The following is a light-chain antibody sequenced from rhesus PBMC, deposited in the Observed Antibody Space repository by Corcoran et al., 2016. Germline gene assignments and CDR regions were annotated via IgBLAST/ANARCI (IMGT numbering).Light chain of an antibody. J-gene: IGKJ1*01. CDR2: KVL. CDR1: PMISTW. CDR3: LRYMCSRT. Sequence: DIQMTQSPSSLSASVGDTVTITCRARPMISTWLDWYQQKPGKAPKLLLHKVLSLQSGVPSRFSGSGAGTDCPLTIGGQQPEDFATYYCLRYMCSRTYGQGTKVEI. V-gene: IGKV1-22*01.